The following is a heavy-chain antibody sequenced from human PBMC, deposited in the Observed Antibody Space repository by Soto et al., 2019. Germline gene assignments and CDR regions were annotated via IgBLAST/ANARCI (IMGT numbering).Heavy chain of an antibody. CDR2: INAANGDT. Sequence: QVQLVQSGAELKNPGASVKVSCKASGYIFTNYPIHWVRQAPGQRLEWMGWINAANGDTGYSQNFQGRVTFTRDTSASTVYMEMSSLTSEDTAIYYCARKYYYGSGCYYFDYWGQGTLVTVSS. V-gene: IGHV1-3*01. CDR3: ARKYYYGSGCYYFDY. D-gene: IGHD3-10*01. CDR1: GYIFTNYP. J-gene: IGHJ4*02.